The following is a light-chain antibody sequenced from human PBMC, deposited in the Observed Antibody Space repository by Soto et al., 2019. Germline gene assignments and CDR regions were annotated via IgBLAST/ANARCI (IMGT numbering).Light chain of an antibody. J-gene: IGKJ2*01. CDR2: GAS. Sequence: ENVLTQSPGTLALSPGERATLSCRASQNVVNNFLAWYQHKPGQAPSLLIYGASTRATGIPARFSSGGSGTEFTLTISSLQPEDFAVDACQQYHNWPLSYPFGQGTKLEI. CDR3: QQYHNWPLSYP. CDR1: QNVVNN. V-gene: IGKV3-15*01.